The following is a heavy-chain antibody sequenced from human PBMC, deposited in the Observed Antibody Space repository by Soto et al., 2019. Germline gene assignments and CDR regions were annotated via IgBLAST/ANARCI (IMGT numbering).Heavy chain of an antibody. J-gene: IGHJ3*02. CDR1: GGTFSSYA. D-gene: IGHD2-15*01. CDR2: IIPIFGTA. V-gene: IGHV1-69*01. CDR3: ARGDCSGGSCYSLAFDI. Sequence: QVQLVQSGAEVKKPGSSVKVSCKASGGTFSSYAISWVRQAPGQGLEWMGGIIPIFGTANYAQKFQGRVTITADESTSTAYMELSSLRSEDTAVYYCARGDCSGGSCYSLAFDIWGQGTMVTVSS.